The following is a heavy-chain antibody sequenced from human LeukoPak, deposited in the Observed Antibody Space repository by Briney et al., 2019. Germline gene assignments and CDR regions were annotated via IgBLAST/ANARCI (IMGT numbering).Heavy chain of an antibody. D-gene: IGHD6-13*01. V-gene: IGHV1-8*01. J-gene: IGHJ6*03. CDR1: GYTFTSYD. CDR2: MNPNSGNT. CDR3: ARDASYSSSWYGYYYYYYMDV. Sequence: ASVKVSCKASGYTFTSYDINWVRQATGQGLEWMGWMNPNSGNTGYAQKFQGRVTMTRNTSISTTYMELSSLRSEDTAVYYCARDASYSSSWYGYYYYYYMDVWGKGTTVTVSS.